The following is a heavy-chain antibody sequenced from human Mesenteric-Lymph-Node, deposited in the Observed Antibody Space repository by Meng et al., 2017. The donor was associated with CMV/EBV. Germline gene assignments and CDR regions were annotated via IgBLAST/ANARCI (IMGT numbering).Heavy chain of an antibody. CDR2: IYPGDSDS. CDR1: GYSFTTYW. V-gene: IGHV5-51*01. Sequence: GESLKISCQGSGYSFTTYWIGWVRQMPGKGLEWMGIIYPGDSDSRYTPSFQGQVTISADKSISTAYLQWSSLKASDTAMYYCARLTPDYGRDVWGQGTTVTVSS. J-gene: IGHJ6*02. D-gene: IGHD4-23*01. CDR3: ARLTPDYGRDV.